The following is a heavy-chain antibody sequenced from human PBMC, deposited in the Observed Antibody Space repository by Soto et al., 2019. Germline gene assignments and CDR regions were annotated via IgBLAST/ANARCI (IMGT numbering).Heavy chain of an antibody. CDR3: ARRVGATIPNWFDP. J-gene: IGHJ5*02. D-gene: IGHD1-26*01. V-gene: IGHV4-39*01. Sequence: SETLSLTCTVSGGSISSGAYYWSWVRQPPGKGLEWIGSIYYSGSTYYNPSLKSRVTISVDTSKNQFSLKLSSVTAADTAVYYCARRVGATIPNWFDPWGQGTLVTVSS. CDR1: GGSISSGAYY. CDR2: IYYSGST.